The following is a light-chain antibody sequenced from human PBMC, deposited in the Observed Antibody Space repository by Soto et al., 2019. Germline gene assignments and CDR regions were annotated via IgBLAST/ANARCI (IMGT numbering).Light chain of an antibody. CDR1: QGVSNY. Sequence: DIQMTQSPSSLSASVGDRVTITCRASQGVSNYLAWYQQKPGRVPKLLIYTASTLQSGVPSRFSGSGSGTDFTLNISNLQPEDVATYYCQKYSSAPFTFGPGTKVDIK. CDR2: TAS. CDR3: QKYSSAPFT. V-gene: IGKV1-27*01. J-gene: IGKJ3*01.